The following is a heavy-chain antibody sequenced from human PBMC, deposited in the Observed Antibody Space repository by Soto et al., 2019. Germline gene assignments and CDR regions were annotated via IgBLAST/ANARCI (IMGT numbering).Heavy chain of an antibody. CDR3: AKVHKTYGMDV. CDR2: ISYDGSNK. CDR1: GFTFSSYG. J-gene: IGHJ6*02. V-gene: IGHV3-30*18. Sequence: QVQLVESGGGVVQPGRSLRLSCAASGFTFSSYGMHWVRQAPGKGLEWVAVISYDGSNKYYADSVKGRFTISRDNSKNTLYLQMNSLRAEDTAVYYCAKVHKTYGMDVWGQGTTVTVSS.